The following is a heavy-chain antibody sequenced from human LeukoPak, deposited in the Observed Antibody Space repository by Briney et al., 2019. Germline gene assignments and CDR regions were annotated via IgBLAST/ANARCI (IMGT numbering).Heavy chain of an antibody. CDR2: ISYDGSNK. CDR3: AKARVGAGDIDI. CDR1: GFTFSSYG. V-gene: IGHV3-30*18. Sequence: SGGSLRLSCAASGFTFSSYGMHWVRQAPGEGLEWVAVISYDGSNKYYADSVKGRFTISRDNSKNTLYLQMNSLRAEDTAVYYCAKARVGAGDIDIWGQGTMVTVSS. D-gene: IGHD1-26*01. J-gene: IGHJ3*02.